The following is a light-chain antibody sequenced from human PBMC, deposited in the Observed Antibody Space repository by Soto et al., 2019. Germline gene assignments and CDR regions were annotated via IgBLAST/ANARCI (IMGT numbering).Light chain of an antibody. J-gene: IGKJ4*01. CDR3: QHYTNWPLT. V-gene: IGKV3-15*01. CDR1: HSVSTR. CDR2: DAS. Sequence: EIVMTQSPATLSVSPGERATLSCRASHSVSTRLAWYQQKPGQAPRLFIYDASTRATGLPARFSGSGSGTDFTLTISSLQSEDFAVYYCQHYTNWPLTFGGGTKVEIK.